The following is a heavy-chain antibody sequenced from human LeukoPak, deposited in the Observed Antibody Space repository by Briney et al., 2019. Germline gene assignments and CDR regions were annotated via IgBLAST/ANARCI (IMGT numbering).Heavy chain of an antibody. CDR3: ARVGIAAAGPSWEKDY. V-gene: IGHV1-18*01. CDR2: TSAYNGNT. CDR1: GYTFTSYG. D-gene: IGHD6-13*01. J-gene: IGHJ4*02. Sequence: GASVKVSCKASGYTFTSYGISWVRQAPGQGLEWMGWTSAYNGNTNYAQKLQGRVTMTTDTSTSTAYMELRSLRSDDTAVYYCARVGIAAAGPSWEKDYWGQGTLVTVSS.